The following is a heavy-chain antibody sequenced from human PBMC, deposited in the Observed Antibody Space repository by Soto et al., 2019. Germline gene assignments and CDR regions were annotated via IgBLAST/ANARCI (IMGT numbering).Heavy chain of an antibody. J-gene: IGHJ4*02. V-gene: IGHV4-39*01. Sequence: QLQLQESGPGLVKPSETLSLTCSVSGDSINSDKYYWGWIRQPPGKGLEWIGSIYFRGNTYYNPSPQTRVTISLDKSKSQFSLKLNSVTAADSAVYFCARLEGLATISYYFDFWSQGALVTVSS. CDR1: GDSINSDKYY. CDR3: ARLEGLATISYYFDF. CDR2: IYFRGNT. D-gene: IGHD3-9*01.